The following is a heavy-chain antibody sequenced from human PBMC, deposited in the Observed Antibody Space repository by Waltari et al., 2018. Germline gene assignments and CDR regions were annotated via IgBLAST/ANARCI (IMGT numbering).Heavy chain of an antibody. V-gene: IGHV1-2*06. Sequence: QVQLVQSGAEVKKPGASVQLSCKAPRYTFPGYYMHWVRQSPGQGLEWGGRINPNSGGTNYAQKFQGRVTITRDTSISTAYMELSRLRSDDTAVYYCARDTLGDSGYDQSDYWGQGTLVTVSS. J-gene: IGHJ4*02. D-gene: IGHD5-12*01. CDR3: ARDTLGDSGYDQSDY. CDR1: RYTFPGYY. CDR2: INPNSGGT.